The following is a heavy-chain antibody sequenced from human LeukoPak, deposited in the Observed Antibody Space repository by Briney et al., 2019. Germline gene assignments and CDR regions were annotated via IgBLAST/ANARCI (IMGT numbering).Heavy chain of an antibody. D-gene: IGHD3-3*02. CDR3: ARDPGFSSFDY. J-gene: IGHJ4*02. Sequence: GGSLRLSCAVSGFAFSDYWVTWVRQTPGKGLEFVANINRDGSVKNYVDSVKGRFTISRDNAKNSLYLQMTSLRVDDTAIYYCARDPGFSSFDYWGQGILVPVSS. CDR1: GFAFSDYW. CDR2: INRDGSVK. V-gene: IGHV3-7*01.